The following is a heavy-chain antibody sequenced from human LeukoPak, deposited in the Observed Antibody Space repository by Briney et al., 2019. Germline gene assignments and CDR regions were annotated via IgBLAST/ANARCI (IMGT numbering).Heavy chain of an antibody. Sequence: SETLSLTCTVSGGSISSSSYYWGWIRQPPGKGLEWIGSIYYSGSTYYNPSLKSRVTISFDTSKNQFSLNLRSVTAADTAVYYCANTVYCSTTSCYPAGYWGQGTLVTVSS. J-gene: IGHJ4*02. CDR2: IYYSGST. CDR3: ANTVYCSTTSCYPAGY. CDR1: GGSISSSSYY. D-gene: IGHD2-2*01. V-gene: IGHV4-39*07.